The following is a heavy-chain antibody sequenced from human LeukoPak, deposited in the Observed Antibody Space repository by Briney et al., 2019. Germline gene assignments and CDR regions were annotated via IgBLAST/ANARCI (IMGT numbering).Heavy chain of an antibody. D-gene: IGHD4-11*01. V-gene: IGHV3-21*01. CDR3: ARDVTTESYFDY. CDR1: GFTFSSYS. J-gene: IGHJ4*02. Sequence: KPGGSLRLSCAASGFTFSSYSMNWVRQAPGKGLEWVSSISSSSSYIYYADSVKGRFTISRDNAKNSLDLQMNSLRAEDTAVYYCARDVTTESYFDYWGQGSLVTVSS. CDR2: ISSSSSYI.